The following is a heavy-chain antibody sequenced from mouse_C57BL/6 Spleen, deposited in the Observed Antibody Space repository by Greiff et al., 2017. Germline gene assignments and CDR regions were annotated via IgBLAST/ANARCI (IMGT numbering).Heavy chain of an antibody. CDR2: IDPNSGGT. D-gene: IGHD2-3*01. CDR1: GYTFTSYW. Sequence: QVQLQQPGAELVKPGASVKLSCKASGYTFTSYWMHWVKQRPGRGLEWIGRIDPNSGGTKYNEKFKSKATLTVAKPSSTAYMQLSILTSYGSAVYDSAREGIYEGYYGVWGTGTTVTVSS. CDR3: AREGIYEGYYGV. J-gene: IGHJ1*03. V-gene: IGHV1-72*01.